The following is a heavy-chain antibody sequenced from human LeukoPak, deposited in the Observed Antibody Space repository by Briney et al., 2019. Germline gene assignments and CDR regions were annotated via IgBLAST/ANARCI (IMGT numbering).Heavy chain of an antibody. CDR2: ISGSGGST. CDR3: AKSRSSGWVLGFDY. Sequence: GGSLRLSCAASGFTFSTYPMSWVRQAPGKGLEWVSTISGSGGSTFYADSVKGRFTIPRDSSKNTLYLQMNSLRAEDTALYYCAKSRSSGWVLGFDYWGQGTLVTVSS. D-gene: IGHD6-19*01. V-gene: IGHV3-23*01. CDR1: GFTFSTYP. J-gene: IGHJ4*02.